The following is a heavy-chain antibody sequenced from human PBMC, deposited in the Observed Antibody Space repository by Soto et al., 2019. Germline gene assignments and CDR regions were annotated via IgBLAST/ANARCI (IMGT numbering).Heavy chain of an antibody. CDR2: IIPLFGVP. CDR1: GGTFSTYT. D-gene: IGHD1-1*01. CDR3: AFDVQTGVVYFDN. V-gene: IGHV1-69*02. J-gene: IGHJ4*02. Sequence: QVQLVQSGAEVKKPGSSVKVSCKASGGTFSTYTISWVRQAPGQGLEWLGRIIPLFGVPNHAQKCQDRVTITADKSTDTAYLEMNSLRPEDTAVYYCAFDVQTGVVYFDNWGQGTLVTVSS.